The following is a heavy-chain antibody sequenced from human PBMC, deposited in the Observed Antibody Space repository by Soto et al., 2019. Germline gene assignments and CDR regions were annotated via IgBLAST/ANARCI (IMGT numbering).Heavy chain of an antibody. J-gene: IGHJ5*02. D-gene: IGHD2-15*01. V-gene: IGHV4-39*01. Sequence: SETLSLTCTVSGGSISSSDFYWGWLRQTPGKGLEFIGSMYYSGTTYYNPSLKSRVTISVDTSKNQFTLKLISVTAADTAVYYCADVESTGNRFDPRGEEALVTVPS. CDR3: ADVESTGNRFDP. CDR1: GGSISSSDFY. CDR2: MYYSGTT.